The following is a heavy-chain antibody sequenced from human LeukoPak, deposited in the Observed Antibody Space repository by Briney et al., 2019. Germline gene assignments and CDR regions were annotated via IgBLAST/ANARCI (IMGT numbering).Heavy chain of an antibody. J-gene: IGHJ6*04. Sequence: SVKVSCKASGGTFSSYAISWVRQAPGEGLEWMGGIIPIFGTANYAQKFQGRVTITADESTSTAYMELSSLRSEDTAVYYCARDQGSTVTYGMGVWGKGTTVTVSS. CDR3: ARDQGSTVTYGMGV. CDR2: IIPIFGTA. CDR1: GGTFSSYA. D-gene: IGHD4-17*01. V-gene: IGHV1-69*13.